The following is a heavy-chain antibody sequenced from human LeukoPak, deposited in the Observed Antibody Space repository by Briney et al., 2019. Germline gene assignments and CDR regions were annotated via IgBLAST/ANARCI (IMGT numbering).Heavy chain of an antibody. CDR3: ATEANIVGAPPPYFDY. D-gene: IGHD1-26*01. CDR2: FDPEDGET. Sequence: ASVKVSCKVSGYTLTELSMHWVRQAPGKGLEWMGGFDPEDGETIYAQKFQGRVTMTEDTSTDTAYMELSSLRSEDTAVYYCATEANIVGAPPPYFDYWGQGTLVTVSS. V-gene: IGHV1-24*01. J-gene: IGHJ4*02. CDR1: GYTLTELS.